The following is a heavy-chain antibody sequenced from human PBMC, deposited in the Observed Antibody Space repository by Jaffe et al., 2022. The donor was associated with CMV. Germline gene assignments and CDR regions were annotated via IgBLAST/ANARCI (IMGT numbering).Heavy chain of an antibody. CDR3: TTDNLASYYYDSTI. CDR1: GFTFSNAW. D-gene: IGHD3-22*01. V-gene: IGHV3-15*01. CDR2: IKSKTDGGTT. Sequence: EVQLVESGGGLVKPGGSLRLSCAASGFTFSNAWMSWVRQAPGKGLEWVGRIKSKTDGGTTDYAAPVKGRFTISRDDSKNTLYLQMNSLKTEDTAVYYCTTDNLASYYYDSTIWGQGTMVTVSS. J-gene: IGHJ3*02.